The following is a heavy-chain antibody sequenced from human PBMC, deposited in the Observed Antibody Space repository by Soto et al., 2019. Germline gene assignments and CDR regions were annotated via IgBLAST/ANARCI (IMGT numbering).Heavy chain of an antibody. CDR3: ARGAPTSDAFHI. J-gene: IGHJ3*02. D-gene: IGHD1-26*01. CDR1: GGSVTSGTYY. Sequence: QVQLQESGPGLVKPSETLSLTCTVSGGSVTSGTYYWSWFRQPPGKGLEWIGYIYYTGSTNYNPSLKSRVTISVDTSKNQSSLKLSSVTAADTAVYYCARGAPTSDAFHIWGQGTMVTVSS. CDR2: IYYTGST. V-gene: IGHV4-61*01.